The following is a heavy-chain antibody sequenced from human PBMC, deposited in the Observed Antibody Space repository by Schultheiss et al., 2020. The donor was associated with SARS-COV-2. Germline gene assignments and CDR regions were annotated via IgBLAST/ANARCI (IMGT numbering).Heavy chain of an antibody. Sequence: GGSLRLSCAASGFTFSSYAMHWVRQAPGKGLEWVAVIWYDGSNKYYADSVKGRFTISRDNSKNTLYLQMNSLRAEDTAVYYCARTAAGTGGYYYYMDVWGKGTTVTVSS. CDR1: GFTFSSYA. D-gene: IGHD6-13*01. J-gene: IGHJ6*03. V-gene: IGHV3-30*01. CDR3: ARTAAGTGGYYYYMDV. CDR2: IWYDGSNK.